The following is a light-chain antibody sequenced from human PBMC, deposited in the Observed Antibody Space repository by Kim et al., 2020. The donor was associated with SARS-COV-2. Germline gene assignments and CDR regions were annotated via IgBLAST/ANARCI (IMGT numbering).Light chain of an antibody. V-gene: IGLV1-44*01. CDR3: ATWDDSLIGYVV. CDR1: SSNIGGNT. J-gene: IGLJ2*01. CDR2: RDN. Sequence: QRVTIVCSGSSSNIGGNTVNWYQLVPGTAPKLLIYRDNQRPSGVPDRFSGSKSGTSASLAISGLQSEDEAEYYCATWDDSLIGYVVFGGGTQLTVL.